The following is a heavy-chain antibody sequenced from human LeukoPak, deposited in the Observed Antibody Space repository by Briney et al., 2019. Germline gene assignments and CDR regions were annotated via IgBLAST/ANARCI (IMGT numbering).Heavy chain of an antibody. CDR2: ISGSGAST. D-gene: IGHD6-19*01. V-gene: IGHV3-23*01. J-gene: IGHJ4*02. Sequence: GSLRLSCGASGFTFSNHAMNWVRQAPGKGLEWVSAISGSGASTYFADSVRGRFTISRDNSKNTLYLQMNSLRAEDTAIYYCARTVAGDNWGQGTLVTVSS. CDR3: ARTVAGDN. CDR1: GFTFSNHA.